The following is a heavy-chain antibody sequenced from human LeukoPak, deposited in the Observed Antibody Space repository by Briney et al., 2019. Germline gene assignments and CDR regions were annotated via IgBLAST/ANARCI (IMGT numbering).Heavy chain of an antibody. Sequence: GASVKVSCKASGYTFTSYGISSVRQAPGQGLEWMGWISAYNGNTNYAQKLQGRVTMTTDTSTSTAYMELRSLRSDDTAVYYCARGLYVWGSYRLSWFDPWGQGTLVTVSS. V-gene: IGHV1-18*01. CDR3: ARGLYVWGSYRLSWFDP. CDR1: GYTFTSYG. J-gene: IGHJ5*02. CDR2: ISAYNGNT. D-gene: IGHD3-16*02.